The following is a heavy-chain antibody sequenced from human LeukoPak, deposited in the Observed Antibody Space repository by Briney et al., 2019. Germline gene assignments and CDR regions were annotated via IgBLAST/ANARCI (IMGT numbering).Heavy chain of an antibody. D-gene: IGHD2-2*01. J-gene: IGHJ5*02. V-gene: IGHV4-39*07. CDR2: IYYSGNT. Sequence: SETLSLTCTVSGGSISSSSYYWGWIRQPPGKGLEWIGTIYYSGNTYYNPSLKSRVTISVDTSKNQFSLKLSSVTAADTAVYYCARDRVVVPAALGWFDPWGQGTLVTVSS. CDR1: GGSISSSSYY. CDR3: ARDRVVVPAALGWFDP.